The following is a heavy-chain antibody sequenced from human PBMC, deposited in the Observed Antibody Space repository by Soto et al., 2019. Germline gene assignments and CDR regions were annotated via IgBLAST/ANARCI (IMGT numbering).Heavy chain of an antibody. CDR3: ARDYSSGFGMDV. V-gene: IGHV1-8*01. CDR1: GYTFTSYD. J-gene: IGHJ6*02. Sequence: VASVKVSCKASGYTFTSYDINWVRQATGQGLEWMGWMNPNSGNTDYAQKFQGRVTMTRNTSISTAYMELSSLRSEDTAVYYCARDYSSGFGMDVWGQGTTVTVYS. CDR2: MNPNSGNT. D-gene: IGHD6-19*01.